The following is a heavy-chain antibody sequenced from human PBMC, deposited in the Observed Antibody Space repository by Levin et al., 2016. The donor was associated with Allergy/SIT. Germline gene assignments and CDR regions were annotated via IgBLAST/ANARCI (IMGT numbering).Heavy chain of an antibody. Sequence: SETLSLTCAVYGGSFSGYYWSWIRQPPGKGLEWIGEINHSGSTNYNPSLKSRVTISVDTSKNQFSLKLSSVTAADTAVYYCARGQHDGDSSRQVFDIWGQGTMVTVSS. D-gene: IGHD4-17*01. J-gene: IGHJ3*02. CDR1: GGSFSGYY. V-gene: IGHV4-34*01. CDR3: ARGQHDGDSSRQVFDI. CDR2: INHSGST.